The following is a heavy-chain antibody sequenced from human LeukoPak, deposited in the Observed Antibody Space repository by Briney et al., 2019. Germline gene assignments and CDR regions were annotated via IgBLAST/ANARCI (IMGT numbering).Heavy chain of an antibody. Sequence: EWVSVIYRRGTTYYVDSVKGRFTISRDTSKNTLYLQMSSLRADDTAVYYCARGAAPDAFDAWGEGTMVTVSS. J-gene: IGHJ3*01. V-gene: IGHV3-53*01. CDR2: IYRRGTT. D-gene: IGHD2-15*01. CDR3: ARGAAPDAFDA.